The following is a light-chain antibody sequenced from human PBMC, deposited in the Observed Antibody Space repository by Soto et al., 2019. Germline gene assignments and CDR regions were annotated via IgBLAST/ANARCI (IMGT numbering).Light chain of an antibody. J-gene: IGLJ2*01. CDR2: EVT. CDR1: SSDVGGYNY. Sequence: QSALTQPPSASGSPGQSVTISSTGTSSDVGGYNYVSWYQQHPGKAPKLIIYEVTKRPSGVPDRFSGSKSGNTASLTVSGLQAEDEADYYCNSYAGSNNLGVFGGGTKVTVL. V-gene: IGLV2-8*01. CDR3: NSYAGSNNLGV.